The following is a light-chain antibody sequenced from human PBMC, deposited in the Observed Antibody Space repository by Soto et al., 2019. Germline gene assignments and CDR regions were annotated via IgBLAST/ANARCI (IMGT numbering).Light chain of an antibody. J-gene: IGKJ1*01. CDR2: DAS. CDR1: QSVSSY. V-gene: IGKV3-11*01. CDR3: QQRSNWPPT. Sequence: EIVLTQSPATLSLSPGERATLSCRASQSVSSYLAWYQQKPGQAPSLLIYDASNRATRIPARFSGSGSGTDFTLNISSLEPEDFTVYYCQQRSNWPPTFGKGTPVEIK.